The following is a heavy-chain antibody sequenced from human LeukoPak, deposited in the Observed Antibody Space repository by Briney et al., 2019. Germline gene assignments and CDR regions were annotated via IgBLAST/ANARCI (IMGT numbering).Heavy chain of an antibody. J-gene: IGHJ4*02. V-gene: IGHV1-2*02. CDR3: AREGPRGNGFDY. Sequence: GASVKPSCKASGHIFTGQFIHWLRQAPGQRLEWMAMYNPNSGVITFSQRFPDRVTMTWATSVNTACMVFSRMTSDDTAVSYCAREGPRGNGFDYRGQGTPVSVSS. D-gene: IGHD6-25*01. CDR1: GHIFTGQF. CDR2: YNPNSGVI.